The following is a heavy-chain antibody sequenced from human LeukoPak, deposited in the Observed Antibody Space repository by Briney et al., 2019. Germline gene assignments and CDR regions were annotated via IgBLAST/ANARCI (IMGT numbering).Heavy chain of an antibody. Sequence: PGGSLRLSCAASGFTFSSYNMNWVRQAPGKGLEWVSYISTSSSTIYYADSVKGRFTISRDNAKNSLYLQMNSLRDDDTAVYYCARGSGWDIDYWGQGTLVTVSS. CDR2: ISTSSSTI. J-gene: IGHJ4*02. CDR1: GFTFSSYN. D-gene: IGHD6-19*01. V-gene: IGHV3-48*02. CDR3: ARGSGWDIDY.